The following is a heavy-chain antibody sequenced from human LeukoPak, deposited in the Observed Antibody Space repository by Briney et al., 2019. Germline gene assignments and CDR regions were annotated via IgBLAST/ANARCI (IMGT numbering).Heavy chain of an antibody. CDR3: AKGAGELWFGELLFASP. J-gene: IGHJ4*02. D-gene: IGHD3-10*01. CDR2: ISGSGGST. Sequence: GGSLRLSCAASGFTFSSYAMSWVRQAPGKGLEWVSAISGSGGSTYYADSVKGRFTISRDNSKNTLYLQMNSLRAEDTAVYYCAKGAGELWFGELLFASPWGQGTLVTGST. CDR1: GFTFSSYA. V-gene: IGHV3-23*01.